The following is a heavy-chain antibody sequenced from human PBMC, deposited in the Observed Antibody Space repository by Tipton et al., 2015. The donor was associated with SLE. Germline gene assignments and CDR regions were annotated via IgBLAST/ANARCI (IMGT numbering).Heavy chain of an antibody. CDR2: IYTSGST. V-gene: IGHV4-4*07. D-gene: IGHD5-24*01. CDR3: ARGPRWLQMEGDAFDI. Sequence: TLSLTCTVSGGSISSHYWSWIRQPAGKGLEWIGRIYTSGSTNYNPSLKSRVTMSVDTSKNQFSLKLSSVTAADTAVYYCARGPRWLQMEGDAFDIWGQGTMVTVSS. CDR1: GGSISSHY. J-gene: IGHJ3*02.